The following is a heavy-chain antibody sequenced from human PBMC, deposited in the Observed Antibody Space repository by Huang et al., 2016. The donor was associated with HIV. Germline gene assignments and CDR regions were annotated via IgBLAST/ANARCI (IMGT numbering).Heavy chain of an antibody. D-gene: IGHD3-3*01. CDR1: GGSISTHY. J-gene: IGHJ4*02. V-gene: IGHV4-59*11. CDR3: ARDHHDFWRGYRRMYFFDH. Sequence: QVQLQESGQGLVKPSETLSLTCTVSGGSISTHYWSWIRQPPGKGLEWIGSIDYSGITNYSPSLKSRVTILLDTSKNQFSLRVNSGTAADTAMYYCARDHHDFWRGYRRMYFFDHWGQGTLVTVSS. CDR2: IDYSGIT.